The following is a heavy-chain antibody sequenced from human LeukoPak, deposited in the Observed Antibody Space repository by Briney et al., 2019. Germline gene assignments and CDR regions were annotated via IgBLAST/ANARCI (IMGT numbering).Heavy chain of an antibody. CDR3: ARHFAYSSSSYFDY. Sequence: ETLSLTCTVSGGSISSYYWSWIRQPPGKGLEWVGYVYYTGSTNYNPSLKSRVTMFEDKSKNQFSLRLYSVTVADTAVYYCARHFAYSSSSYFDYWGQGSLVTVSS. J-gene: IGHJ4*02. V-gene: IGHV4-59*08. CDR2: VYYTGST. D-gene: IGHD6-6*01. CDR1: GGSISSYY.